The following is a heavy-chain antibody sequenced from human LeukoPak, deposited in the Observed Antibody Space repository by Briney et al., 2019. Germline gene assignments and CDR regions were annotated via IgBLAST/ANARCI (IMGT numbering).Heavy chain of an antibody. CDR2: ISGSGGST. J-gene: IGHJ4*02. Sequence: WGSLRRSCAASGFTFSSYAMSWVRQAPGKGLEWVSAISGSGGSTSYADSVKGRFTISIDTSKNTLYLKMNRLRAADTAVYYCAKRLPYGDCKERVIDYWGQGTLVTVSS. D-gene: IGHD4-17*01. CDR3: AKRLPYGDCKERVIDY. V-gene: IGHV3-23*01. CDR1: GFTFSSYA.